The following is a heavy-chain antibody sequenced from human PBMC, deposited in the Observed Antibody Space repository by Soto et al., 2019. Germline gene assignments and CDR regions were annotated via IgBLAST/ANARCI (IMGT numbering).Heavy chain of an antibody. Sequence: GESLKISCKVSGYSFTSYWIGWVRQMPGKGLEWMGIIYPGDSDTRYSPPFQGQVTISADKSISTAYLQWSSLKASDTAMYYCARHGGYDWDPVTFDYWGQGTLVTVSS. V-gene: IGHV5-51*01. CDR3: ARHGGYDWDPVTFDY. D-gene: IGHD5-12*01. CDR2: IYPGDSDT. CDR1: GYSFTSYW. J-gene: IGHJ4*02.